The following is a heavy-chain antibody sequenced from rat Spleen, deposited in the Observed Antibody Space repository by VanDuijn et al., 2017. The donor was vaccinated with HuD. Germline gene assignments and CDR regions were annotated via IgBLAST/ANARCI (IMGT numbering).Heavy chain of an antibody. D-gene: IGHD1-1*01. CDR3: ARHATTVVTDYFDY. Sequence: EVQLVESGGGLVQPGRSLKLSCAASGFTFSNYCMAWVRQAPKKGLEWVAYISDAGGNTYYREPVKVRFTISRDNAKRTLYLQMDSLRSEDTATYYCARHATTVVTDYFDYWGQGVMVTVSS. CDR1: GFTFSNYC. CDR2: ISDAGGNT. J-gene: IGHJ2*01. V-gene: IGHV5-25*01.